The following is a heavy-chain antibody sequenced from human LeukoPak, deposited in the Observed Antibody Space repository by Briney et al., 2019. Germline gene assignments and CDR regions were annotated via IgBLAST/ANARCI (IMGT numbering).Heavy chain of an antibody. D-gene: IGHD1-20*01. V-gene: IGHV5-51*01. CDR3: ARRVTGEDFDY. J-gene: IGHJ4*02. CDR2: VYPGDSDT. Sequence: GESLKISCQASGYSLTGYWIGWVRQMPGKGLEWMGVVYPGDSDTRYSPSFQGQVTFSADKSISTAYLQWSSLKASDTAIYYCARRVTGEDFDYWGQGTLVTVSS. CDR1: GYSLTGYW.